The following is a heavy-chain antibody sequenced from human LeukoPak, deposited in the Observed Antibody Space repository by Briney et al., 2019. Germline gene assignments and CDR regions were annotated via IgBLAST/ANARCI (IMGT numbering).Heavy chain of an antibody. J-gene: IGHJ4*02. V-gene: IGHV4-34*01. Sequence: SETLSLTCAVYGGSFSGYYWSWIRQPPGKGLEWIGEINHSGSTNYNPSLKGRVTISVDTSKNQFSLKLSSVTAADTAVYYCARGGPSFWSGYYYYFDYWGQGTLVTVSS. CDR3: ARGGPSFWSGYYYYFDY. D-gene: IGHD3-3*01. CDR2: INHSGST. CDR1: GGSFSGYY.